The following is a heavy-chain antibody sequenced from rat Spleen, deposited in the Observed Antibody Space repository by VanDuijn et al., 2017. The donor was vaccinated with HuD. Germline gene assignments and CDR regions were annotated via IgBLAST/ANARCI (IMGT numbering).Heavy chain of an antibody. Sequence: EVQLVESDGGLVQPGRSLKLSCAASGFTFSNYGMAWVCQAPTKGLEWVATITYDGRTTYYRDSVKGRFTISRDNAKSTLYLQMDSLGSEDTATYFCARHNSGYGVMDAWGQGASVTVSS. J-gene: IGHJ4*01. CDR2: ITYDGRTT. V-gene: IGHV5-29*01. CDR3: ARHNSGYGVMDA. D-gene: IGHD4-3*01. CDR1: GFTFSNYG.